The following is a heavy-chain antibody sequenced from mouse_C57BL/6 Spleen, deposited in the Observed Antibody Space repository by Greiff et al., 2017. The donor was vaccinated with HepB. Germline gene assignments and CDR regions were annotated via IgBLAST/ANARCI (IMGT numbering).Heavy chain of an antibody. J-gene: IGHJ1*03. D-gene: IGHD2-4*01. CDR1: GFTFSDYY. CDR3: ARGAYYDYPLWYFDV. V-gene: IGHV5-16*01. CDR2: INYDGSST. Sequence: EVMLVESEGGLVQPGSSMKLSCTASGFTFSDYYMAWVRQVPEKGLEWVANINYDGSSTYYLDSLKSRFIISRDNAKNILYLQMSSLKSEDTATYYCARGAYYDYPLWYFDVWGTGTTVTVSS.